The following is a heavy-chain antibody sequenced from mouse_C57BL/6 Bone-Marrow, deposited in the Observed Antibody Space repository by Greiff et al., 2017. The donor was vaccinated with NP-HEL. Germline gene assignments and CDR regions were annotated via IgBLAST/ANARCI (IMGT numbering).Heavy chain of an antibody. CDR2: IRLKSDNYAT. D-gene: IGHD1-1*01. Sequence: EVMLVESGGGLVQPGGSMKLSCVASGFTFSNYWMNWVRQSPEKGLEWVAQIRLKSDNYATHYAESVKGRFTISRDDSKSSVYLQMNNLRAEDTGIYYCTAFITTVVAHFDYWGQGTTLTVSS. CDR1: GFTFSNYW. CDR3: TAFITTVVAHFDY. V-gene: IGHV6-3*01. J-gene: IGHJ2*01.